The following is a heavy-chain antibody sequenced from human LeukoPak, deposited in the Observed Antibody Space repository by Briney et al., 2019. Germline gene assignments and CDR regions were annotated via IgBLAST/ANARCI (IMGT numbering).Heavy chain of an antibody. CDR3: AKTKELLAGIFDY. J-gene: IGHJ4*02. CDR2: ISGSGGST. Sequence: GGSLRLSCAASGFTVSSNYMSWVRQAPGKALEWVSAISGSGGSTDYADSVKGRFTISRDNSKNTLNLQMNSLRAEDTAVYYCAKTKELLAGIFDYWGQGTLVTVSS. D-gene: IGHD1-7*01. V-gene: IGHV3-23*01. CDR1: GFTVSSNY.